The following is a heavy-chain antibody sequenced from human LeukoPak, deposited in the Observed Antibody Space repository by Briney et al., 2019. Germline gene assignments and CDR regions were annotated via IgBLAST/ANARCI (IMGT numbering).Heavy chain of an antibody. J-gene: IGHJ6*02. Sequence: ASVTVSCKASGYTFTSYYMHWVRQAPGQGLEWMGIINPSGGSTSYAQKFQGRVTMTRDTSTSTVYMELSSLRSEDTAVYYCAIPSSHIVVVPAAIAQELYGMDVWGQGTMVTVSS. D-gene: IGHD2-2*01. CDR3: AIPSSHIVVVPAAIAQELYGMDV. CDR2: INPSGGST. CDR1: GYTFTSYY. V-gene: IGHV1-46*01.